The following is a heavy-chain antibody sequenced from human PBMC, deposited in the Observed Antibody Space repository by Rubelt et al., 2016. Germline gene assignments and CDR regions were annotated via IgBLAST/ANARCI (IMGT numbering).Heavy chain of an antibody. D-gene: IGHD2-2*02. CDR3: ARHMNQGRYRPYYFDY. Sequence: QVQLQQWGAGLLKPSETLSLTCAVYGGSFSGYYWSWIRQPPGKGLEWIGYIYYSGSTNYNPFLKSRVTVSVDKSKKQFSLKVSSVSAADTAVYYCARHMNQGRYRPYYFDYWGQGTLVTVSS. CDR1: GGSFSGYY. V-gene: IGHV4-34*11. J-gene: IGHJ4*02. CDR2: IYYSGST.